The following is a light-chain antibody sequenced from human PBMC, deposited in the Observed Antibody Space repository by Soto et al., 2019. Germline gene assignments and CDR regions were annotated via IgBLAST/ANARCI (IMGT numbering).Light chain of an antibody. CDR3: SSYAGSSNV. Sequence: SALSLPPSASGSPGQSVAISCTGTISDVCGYNYVSWYQQHPGKAPKLMIYEVNKRPSGVPDRFSGSKSGNTASLTVSGLQAEDEADYYCSSYAGSSNVFGTGTKVTV. CDR2: EVN. CDR1: ISDVCGYNY. V-gene: IGLV2-8*01. J-gene: IGLJ1*01.